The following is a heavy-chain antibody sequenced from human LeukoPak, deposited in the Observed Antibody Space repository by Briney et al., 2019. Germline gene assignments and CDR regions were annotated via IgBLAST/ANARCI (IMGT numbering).Heavy chain of an antibody. CDR3: AKDSFWTSVAGTGFDY. V-gene: IGHV3-23*01. CDR1: GFTFTSYA. CDR2: ISGSGGNT. J-gene: IGHJ4*02. Sequence: PGGSLRLSCAAPGFTFTSYAMSWVRQAPGKGLEWLSTISGSGGNTYYADSVKGRFTISRDNSKNMLYLQMNSLRAEDTAVYYCAKDSFWTSVAGTGFDYWGQGTLVTVSS. D-gene: IGHD6-19*01.